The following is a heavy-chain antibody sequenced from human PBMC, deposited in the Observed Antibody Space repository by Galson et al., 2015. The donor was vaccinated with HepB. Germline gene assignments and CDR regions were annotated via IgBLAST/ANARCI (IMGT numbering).Heavy chain of an antibody. D-gene: IGHD3-10*01. J-gene: IGHJ6*02. CDR1: GFSLSTSGMC. CDR2: IDWDDDK. V-gene: IGHV2-70*11. CDR3: ARIAPYYGSGSFRGMDV. Sequence: PALVKPTQTLTLTCTFSGFSLSTSGMCVSWIRQPPGKALEWLARIDWDDDKYYSTSLKTRLTISKDTSKNQVVLTMTNMDPVDTATYYCARIAPYYGSGSFRGMDVWGQGTTVTVSS.